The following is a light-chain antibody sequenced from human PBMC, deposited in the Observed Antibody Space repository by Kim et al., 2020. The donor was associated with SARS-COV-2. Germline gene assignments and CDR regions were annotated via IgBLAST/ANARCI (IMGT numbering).Light chain of an antibody. J-gene: IGLJ2*01. CDR3: NSRDSSGNHVV. Sequence: ALGQTVRITCQGGSLRSYYASWDQQKPGQAPVLVIYGKNNRHSGIPDRFSGSSSGNTASLTITGAQAEDEADYYCNSRDSSGNHVVFGGVTQLTVL. CDR1: SLRSYY. CDR2: GKN. V-gene: IGLV3-19*01.